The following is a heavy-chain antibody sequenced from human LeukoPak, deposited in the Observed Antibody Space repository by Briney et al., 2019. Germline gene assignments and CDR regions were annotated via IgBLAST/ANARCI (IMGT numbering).Heavy chain of an antibody. D-gene: IGHD4-11*01. V-gene: IGHV4-61*02. CDR1: GGSISSGSYY. J-gene: IGHJ4*02. CDR3: ARSDTVTTSFDY. CDR2: IYTSGST. Sequence: PSETLSLTCTVSGGSISSGSYYWSWIRQPAGKGLEWIGRIYTSGSTNYNPSLKSRVTISVDTSKNQFSLKLSSVTAADTAVYYCARSDTVTTSFDYWGQGTLVTVSS.